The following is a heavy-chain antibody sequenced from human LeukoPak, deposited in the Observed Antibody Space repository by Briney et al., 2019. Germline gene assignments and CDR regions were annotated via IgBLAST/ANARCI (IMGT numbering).Heavy chain of an antibody. CDR2: IFGSGGSP. J-gene: IGHJ4*02. D-gene: IGHD2-15*01. CDR1: GFTFNSYA. V-gene: IGHV3-23*01. CDR3: GKTTVGYSSGRYPGWPVDY. Sequence: GGSLRLSCAASGFTFNSYAMYWVRQAPGKGLEWISGIFGSGGSPHYADSVKGRFTISRDNSQKIVYLQLDSLRVEDTALYYCGKTTVGYSSGRYPGWPVDYWGQGALVTVSS.